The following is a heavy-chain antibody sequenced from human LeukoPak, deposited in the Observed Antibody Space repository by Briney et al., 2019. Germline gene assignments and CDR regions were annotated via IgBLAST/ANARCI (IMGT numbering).Heavy chain of an antibody. D-gene: IGHD6-25*01. CDR1: GFTFSSYG. J-gene: IGHJ4*02. Sequence: PGGSLRLSCAASGFTFSSYGMHWVRQAPGKGLEWVAVISYDGSNKYYADSVKGRFTISRDNSKNTLYLQMNSLRAEDTAVYYCASHWAALGGSDYWGQGTLVTVSS. V-gene: IGHV3-30*03. CDR3: ASHWAALGGSDY. CDR2: ISYDGSNK.